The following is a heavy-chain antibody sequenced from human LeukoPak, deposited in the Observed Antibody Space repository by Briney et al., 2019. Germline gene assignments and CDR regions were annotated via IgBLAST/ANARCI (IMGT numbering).Heavy chain of an antibody. D-gene: IGHD3-10*01. CDR2: ISGSGGST. Sequence: GGLRLSCAASGFTFNSYAMSWVRQAAGKGLEWVSSISGSGGSTYYADSVKGRFTISRDSSKNMLYLQMNILRAEDTAIYYCAKDGIDSGDPNGFDPWGLGTLVTVSS. CDR1: GFTFNSYA. CDR3: AKDGIDSGDPNGFDP. J-gene: IGHJ5*02. V-gene: IGHV3-23*01.